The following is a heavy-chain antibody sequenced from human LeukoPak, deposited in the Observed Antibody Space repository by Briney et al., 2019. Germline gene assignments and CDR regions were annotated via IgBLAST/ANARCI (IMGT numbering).Heavy chain of an antibody. D-gene: IGHD3-22*01. V-gene: IGHV1-2*02. CDR2: MDPHRDDT. J-gene: IGHJ4*02. CDR1: GYTFTAYY. Sequence: GASVKVSCKASGYTFTAYYLHWVRQAPGQGLEWMGWMDPHRDDTKHAQQFQGRVTMTRDTSITTAYMELSRLRSDDTAVYYCARGGPTYYYDSSGPRPADYWGQGTLVTVSS. CDR3: ARGGPTYYYDSSGPRPADY.